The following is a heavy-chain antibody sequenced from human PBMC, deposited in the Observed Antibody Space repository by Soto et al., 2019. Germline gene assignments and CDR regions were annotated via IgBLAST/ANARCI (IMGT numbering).Heavy chain of an antibody. CDR2: IYYSGST. D-gene: IGHD3-9*01. CDR1: GGSISSYY. CDR3: ARVKKGGVLRYFDWLYIDY. Sequence: SETLSLTCTVSGGSISSYYWSWIRQPPGKGLEWIGYIYYSGSTNYNPSLKSRVTISVDTSKNQFSLKLSSVTAADTAVYYCARVKKGGVLRYFDWLYIDYWGQGTLVTVSS. J-gene: IGHJ4*02. V-gene: IGHV4-59*01.